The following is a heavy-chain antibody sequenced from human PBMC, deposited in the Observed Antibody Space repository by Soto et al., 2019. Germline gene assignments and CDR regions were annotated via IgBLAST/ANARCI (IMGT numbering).Heavy chain of an antibody. Sequence: QLQLQESGPGLVKPSETLSLTCTVSGGSISSSSYYWGWIRQPPGKGLEWIGSIYYSGSTYYNTYLKSRVTISVGTSKNQFSVKLSSVTGADTAVYYCARHFGPGEYYYGSGGVDYWGQGTLVTVSS. CDR3: ARHFGPGEYYYGSGGVDY. D-gene: IGHD3-10*01. CDR2: IYYSGST. J-gene: IGHJ4*02. CDR1: GGSISSSSYY. V-gene: IGHV4-39*01.